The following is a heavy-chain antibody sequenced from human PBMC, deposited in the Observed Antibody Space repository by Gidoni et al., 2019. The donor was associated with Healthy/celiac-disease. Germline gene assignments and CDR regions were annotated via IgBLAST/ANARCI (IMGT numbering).Heavy chain of an antibody. Sequence: VQLVESGGGLVQPGGSLRLSCAASGFTFSRCWMHWVRQAPWKGLGGVTRMNRVGSSTSYAESVESRFTNSRDNAKNTLYLQMNSLRAKDTDVYYCARDSYDSSGYYYVPFDYWGQGTLVTVSS. CDR1: GFTFSRCW. CDR3: ARDSYDSSGYYYVPFDY. D-gene: IGHD3-22*01. V-gene: IGHV3-74*01. J-gene: IGHJ4*02. CDR2: MNRVGSST.